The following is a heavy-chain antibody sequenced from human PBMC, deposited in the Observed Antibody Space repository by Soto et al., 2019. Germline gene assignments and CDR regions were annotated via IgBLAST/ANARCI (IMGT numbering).Heavy chain of an antibody. CDR1: GSSISCSISY. D-gene: IGHD3-3*02. J-gene: IGHJ4*02. CDR3: ARLTSASISCYYFDS. CDR2: IYYSGTT. Sequence: PPAPRSRTSTVSGSSISCSISYWGWIRQPPGKRLEWIGNIYYSGTTSYNPSLKSRLTISVDTSKHQFSLHLSSVTAADTAVYYCARLTSASISCYYFDSWGQGALVTVSS. V-gene: IGHV4-39*01.